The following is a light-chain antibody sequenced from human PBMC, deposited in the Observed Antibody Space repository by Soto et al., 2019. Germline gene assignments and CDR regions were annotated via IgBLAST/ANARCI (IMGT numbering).Light chain of an antibody. J-gene: IGKJ4*01. CDR2: DAS. Sequence: DIQMTQSPSTLSASVGDRVTITCRASQNINRRLAWYQQKPGKAPKLLIYDASNLESGVPSRFSGSGSGTEFTLTLSSLQPDDLATYYCQQYATYSRTFGGGTKVEIK. CDR1: QNINRR. V-gene: IGKV1-5*01. CDR3: QQYATYSRT.